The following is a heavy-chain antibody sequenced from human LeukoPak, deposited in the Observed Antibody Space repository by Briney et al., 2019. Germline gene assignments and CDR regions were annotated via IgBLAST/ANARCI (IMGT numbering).Heavy chain of an antibody. CDR2: ISGSGGST. CDR3: ARSSYSSSSSV. J-gene: IGHJ3*01. D-gene: IGHD6-6*01. Sequence: GGSLRLSCAASGFTFSSYAMSWVRQAPGKGLEWVSAISGSGGSTYYADSVKGRFTISRVNAKNSLYLQINGLRAEDTAVYYCARSSYSSSSSVWGQGTTVTVSS. CDR1: GFTFSSYA. V-gene: IGHV3-23*01.